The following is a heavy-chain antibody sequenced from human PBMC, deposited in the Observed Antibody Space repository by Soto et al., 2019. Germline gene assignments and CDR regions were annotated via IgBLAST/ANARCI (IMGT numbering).Heavy chain of an antibody. J-gene: IGHJ6*02. Sequence: GESLKISCKGSGYTFTNYWIGWVRQMPGKGLEWMGIIYPGDSDTKYNPSFQGQVTISADKSITTTYLQWSSPKASDTAIYYCAASIFYYGMDVWGQGTTVTSP. CDR2: IYPGDSDT. V-gene: IGHV5-51*01. CDR3: AASIFYYGMDV. CDR1: GYTFTNYW.